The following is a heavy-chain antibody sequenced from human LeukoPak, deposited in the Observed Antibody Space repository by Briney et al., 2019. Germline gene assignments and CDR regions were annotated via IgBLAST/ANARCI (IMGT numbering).Heavy chain of an antibody. Sequence: GGSLRLSCAVSGFTFTDTYMTWIRQAPGKGLEWVSAISGSGGSTYYADSVKGRFTISRDNSKNTLYLQMNSLRAEDTAVYYCAKHAMYYYGSGFIDPWGQGTLVTVSS. CDR2: ISGSGGST. CDR3: AKHAMYYYGSGFIDP. CDR1: GFTFTDTY. D-gene: IGHD3-10*01. J-gene: IGHJ5*02. V-gene: IGHV3-23*01.